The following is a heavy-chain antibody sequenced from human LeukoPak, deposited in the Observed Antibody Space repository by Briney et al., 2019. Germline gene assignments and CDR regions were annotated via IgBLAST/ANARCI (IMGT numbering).Heavy chain of an antibody. Sequence: ASETLSLTCTVSGGSISSYYWSWIRQPAGKGLEWIGRIYTSRSTNYNPSLKSRVTMSVDTSKNQFSLKLSSVTAADTAVYYCAREWYCGGDCYSSFDYWGQGTLVTVSS. V-gene: IGHV4-4*07. D-gene: IGHD2-21*02. CDR3: AREWYCGGDCYSSFDY. CDR1: GGSISSYY. J-gene: IGHJ4*02. CDR2: IYTSRST.